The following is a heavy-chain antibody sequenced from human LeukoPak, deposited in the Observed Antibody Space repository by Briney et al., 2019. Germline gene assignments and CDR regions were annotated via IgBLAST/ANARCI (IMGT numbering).Heavy chain of an antibody. Sequence: GGSLRLSCAASGFTFSRYGMHWVRQAPGKGLEWVAVISYDGNNKYYADSVKGRFTISRDNAKNSLNLQMNSLIVEDTAVYYCARGTTQTADLEYWGQGALVTVSS. V-gene: IGHV3-30*03. J-gene: IGHJ4*02. CDR3: ARGTTQTADLEY. D-gene: IGHD1-7*01. CDR1: GFTFSRYG. CDR2: ISYDGNNK.